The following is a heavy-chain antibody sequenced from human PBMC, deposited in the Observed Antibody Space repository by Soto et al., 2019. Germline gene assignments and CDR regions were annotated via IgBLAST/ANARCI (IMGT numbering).Heavy chain of an antibody. CDR3: ARIRLRVGELSAPFDY. V-gene: IGHV2-70*11. Sequence: GSGPTLVNPTQTLTLTCTVSGFSLRTSGMCVSWIRQPPGKALEWLARIDWDDDKYYSTSLKTRLTISKDTSKNQVVLTMTNMDPVDTATYYCARIRLRVGELSAPFDYWGQGTLVTVSS. D-gene: IGHD3-16*02. CDR1: GFSLRTSGMC. CDR2: IDWDDDK. J-gene: IGHJ4*02.